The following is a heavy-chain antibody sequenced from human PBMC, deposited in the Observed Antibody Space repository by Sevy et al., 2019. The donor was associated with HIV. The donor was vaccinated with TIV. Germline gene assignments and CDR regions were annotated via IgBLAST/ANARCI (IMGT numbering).Heavy chain of an antibody. Sequence: GGSLRLSCAASGFTFSNAWMSWVRQAPGKGLEWVGRIKSKTDGGTTDYAAPVKGRFTISREDTKNTLYLQMNSLKTGDTAVYYCTTASNQPYYYDSSGYYYPFDYWGQGTLVTVSS. D-gene: IGHD3-22*01. CDR3: TTASNQPYYYDSSGYYYPFDY. CDR1: GFTFSNAW. V-gene: IGHV3-15*01. CDR2: IKSKTDGGTT. J-gene: IGHJ4*02.